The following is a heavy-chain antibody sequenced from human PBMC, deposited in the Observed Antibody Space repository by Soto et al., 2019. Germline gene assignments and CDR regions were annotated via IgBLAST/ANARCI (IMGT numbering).Heavy chain of an antibody. Sequence: AGGSLRLSCAASGFTFSSYAMSWVRQAPGKGLEWVSGISGSGGSTYYADSVKGRFPISRDNSKNTLYLQMNSLRAEDTAVYYCAKRLQGGYNCGYPDYWGQGTLVTVSS. CDR1: GFTFSSYA. J-gene: IGHJ4*02. V-gene: IGHV3-23*01. CDR3: AKRLQGGYNCGYPDY. CDR2: ISGSGGST. D-gene: IGHD5-18*01.